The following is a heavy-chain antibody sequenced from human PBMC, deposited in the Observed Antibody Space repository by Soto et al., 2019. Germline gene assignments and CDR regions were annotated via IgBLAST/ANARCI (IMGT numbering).Heavy chain of an antibody. V-gene: IGHV3-21*01. CDR2: ISSSSSYI. D-gene: IGHD2-2*01. Sequence: GGSLRLSCAASGFTFSSYSMNWVRQAPGKGLEWVSSISSSSSYIYYADSVKGRFTISRDNAKNSLYLQMNSLRAEDTAVYYCARDAGYCSSTSCYAGGWFDPWGQGTLVTVSS. CDR1: GFTFSSYS. CDR3: ARDAGYCSSTSCYAGGWFDP. J-gene: IGHJ5*02.